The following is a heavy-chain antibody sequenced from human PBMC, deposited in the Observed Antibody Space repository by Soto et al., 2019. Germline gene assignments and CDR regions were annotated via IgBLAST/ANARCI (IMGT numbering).Heavy chain of an antibody. CDR2: IYDSGSS. CDR1: GASISSGDYF. V-gene: IGHV4-30-4*01. CDR3: AREKGYISGPKNFDY. Sequence: LSVICTVSGASISSGDYFWIWSRQSPGKGLEWIGYIYDSGSSYYNPSLKSRVTMSVDTSKNQFSLKLRSVTAADTAVYYCAREKGYISGPKNFDYWGQGTLVTVSS. D-gene: IGHD5-12*01. J-gene: IGHJ4*02.